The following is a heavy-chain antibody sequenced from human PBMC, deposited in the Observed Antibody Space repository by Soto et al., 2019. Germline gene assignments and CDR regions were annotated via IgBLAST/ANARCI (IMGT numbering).Heavy chain of an antibody. D-gene: IGHD1-7*01. V-gene: IGHV1-69*13. J-gene: IGHJ4*02. CDR3: ARDGTFGSYFDG. CDR2: IIPIFGTA. CDR1: GGTFSSYA. Sequence: SVKVSCKASGGTFSSYAISWVRQAPGQGLEWMGGIIPIFGTANYAQKFQGRVTITADESTSTAYMELSSLRSEDTAVYYCARDGTFGSYFDGWGQGTLVTVSS.